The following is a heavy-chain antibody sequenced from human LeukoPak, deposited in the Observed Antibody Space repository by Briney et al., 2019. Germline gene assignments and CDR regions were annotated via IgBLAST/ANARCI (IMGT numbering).Heavy chain of an antibody. D-gene: IGHD2-2*01. V-gene: IGHV1-2*02. CDR1: GYTFTGYY. Sequence: GASVKVSCKASGYTFTGYYMHWVRQAPGQGLEWMGWINPNSGGTNYAQKFQGRVTMTRVTSISTAYMELSRLRSDDTAVYYCARGDIVVVPAASFDYWGQGTLVTVSS. CDR3: ARGDIVVVPAASFDY. CDR2: INPNSGGT. J-gene: IGHJ4*02.